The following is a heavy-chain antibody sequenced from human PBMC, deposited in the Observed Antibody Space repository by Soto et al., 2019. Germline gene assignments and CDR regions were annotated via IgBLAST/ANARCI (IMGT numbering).Heavy chain of an antibody. J-gene: IGHJ6*02. CDR1: GGSISSSIYY. V-gene: IGHV4-39*01. CDR2: IYYSGST. Sequence: PSETLSVTCTLSGGSISSSIYYWGWIRQPPGKGLEWIGSIYYSGSTYYNPSLKSRVTISVDTSKNQFSLKLSSVTAADTAVYYCPSGRGLPIFGVVKDYYYYGMDVWGQGTAVTVSS. D-gene: IGHD3-3*01. CDR3: PSGRGLPIFGVVKDYYYYGMDV.